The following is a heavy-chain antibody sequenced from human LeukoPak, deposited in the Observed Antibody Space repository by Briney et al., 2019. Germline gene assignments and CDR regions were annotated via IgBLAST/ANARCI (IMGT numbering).Heavy chain of an antibody. CDR2: ISYDGSNK. J-gene: IGHJ4*02. Sequence: GRSLRLSCAASGFTFSSYAMHWVRQAPGKGLEGVAVISYDGSNKYYADSVKGRFTISRDNSKNTLYLQMNSLRAEDTAVYYCAKDLAAAADMGGYYFDYWGQGTLVTVSS. CDR1: GFTFSSYA. CDR3: AKDLAAAADMGGYYFDY. V-gene: IGHV3-30-3*01. D-gene: IGHD6-13*01.